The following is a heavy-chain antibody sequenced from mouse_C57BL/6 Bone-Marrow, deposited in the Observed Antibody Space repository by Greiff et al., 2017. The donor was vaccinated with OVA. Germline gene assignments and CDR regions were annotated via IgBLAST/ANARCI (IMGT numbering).Heavy chain of an antibody. V-gene: IGHV1-75*01. J-gene: IGHJ4*01. D-gene: IGHD2-10*02. CDR2: IFPGSGST. Sequence: QVQLQQSGAELVKPGASVKISCKASGYTFTDYYINWVKQRPGQGLEWIGGIFPGSGSTYYNEKFKGKATLTVDKSSSTAYMLLSSLTSEDSAVYFCARRVWLGYCDMDYWGQGTSVTVSS. CDR3: ARRVWLGYCDMDY. CDR1: GYTFTDYY.